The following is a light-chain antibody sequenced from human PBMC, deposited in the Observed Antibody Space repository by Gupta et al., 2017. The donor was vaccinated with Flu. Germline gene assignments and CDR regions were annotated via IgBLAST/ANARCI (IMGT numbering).Light chain of an antibody. J-gene: IGLJ3*02. V-gene: IGLV3-19*01. CDR2: GKN. CDR1: TLRRYF. CDR3: CSRDSGGNHLV. Sequence: SSELAQVPAVSVALGQTVRITCQGDTLRRYFASWYQQKPGQAPIVVMYGKNKRPSGITDRFSGSSSGDTASLTITGTQAEDEAVYYCCSRDSGGNHLVFGGGTQLTVL.